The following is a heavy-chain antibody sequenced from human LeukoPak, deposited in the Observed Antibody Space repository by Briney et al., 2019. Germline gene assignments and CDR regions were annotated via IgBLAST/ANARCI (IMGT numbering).Heavy chain of an antibody. CDR2: IWYDGSNE. D-gene: IGHD1-26*01. CDR1: GFTFSDHY. J-gene: IGHJ4*02. Sequence: GGSLRLSCAASGFTFSDHYMEWVRQAPGKGLEWVAIIWYDGSNEYYADSVKGRFTISRDNSKNTLYLQMNSLRAEDTAVYYCARWDLDYWGQGTLVTVSS. V-gene: IGHV3-33*08. CDR3: ARWDLDY.